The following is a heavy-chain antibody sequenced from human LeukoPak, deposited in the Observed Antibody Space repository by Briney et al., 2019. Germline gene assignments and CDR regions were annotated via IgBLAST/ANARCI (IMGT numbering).Heavy chain of an antibody. CDR3: ARSKPVPGSSWYLYNLFDP. D-gene: IGHD6-13*01. J-gene: IGHJ5*02. Sequence: GVSLTISCTGSGYIFTSDWIGWVRQMRGKGLEWMGMIYPSDSDARYSTSFQGQVTISADKSTTNAYLQWRSPKASDAAMYYCARSKPVPGSSWYLYNLFDPWGQGTLVTVSS. CDR2: IYPSDSDA. V-gene: IGHV5-51*03. CDR1: GYIFTSDW.